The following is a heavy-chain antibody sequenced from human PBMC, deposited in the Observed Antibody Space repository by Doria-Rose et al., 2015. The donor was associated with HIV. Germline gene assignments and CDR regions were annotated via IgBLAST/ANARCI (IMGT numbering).Heavy chain of an antibody. D-gene: IGHD6-13*01. J-gene: IGHJ4*02. CDR1: GVSLSSPGMG. V-gene: IGHV2-26*01. CDR3: ARIKSSRWYHKYYFDF. CDR2: ILSDDER. Sequence: QITLKESGPVLVKPTETLTLTCTVSGVSLSSPGMGVSWIRQPPGKALEWLANILSDDERSYNTPLKSRLTISRVTSKSQVVLTMTDMDPVDTATYYCARIKSSRWYHKYYFDFWGQGTLVIVSA.